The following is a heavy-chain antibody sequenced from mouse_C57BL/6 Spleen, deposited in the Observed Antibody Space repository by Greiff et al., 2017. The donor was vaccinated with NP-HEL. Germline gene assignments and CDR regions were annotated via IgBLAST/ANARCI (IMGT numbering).Heavy chain of an antibody. CDR2: FYPGSGSI. J-gene: IGHJ4*01. Sequence: QVHVKQSGAELVKPGASVKLSCKASGYTFTEYTIHWVKQRSGQGLEWIGWFYPGSGSIKYNEKFKDKATLTADKSSSTVYMELSRLTSEDSAVYFCARHGVYYDYDGYAMDYWGQGTSVTVSS. CDR3: ARHGVYYDYDGYAMDY. V-gene: IGHV1-62-2*01. D-gene: IGHD2-4*01. CDR1: GYTFTEYT.